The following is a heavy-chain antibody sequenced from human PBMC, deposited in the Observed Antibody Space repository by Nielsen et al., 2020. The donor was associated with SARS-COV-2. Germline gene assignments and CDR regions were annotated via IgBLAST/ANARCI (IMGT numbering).Heavy chain of an antibody. D-gene: IGHD3-16*01. CDR1: GGSVSSNVW. Sequence: SETLSLTCAVSGGSVSSNVWWTWVRQSPGKGLEWIGEVSHSGSTNYSPSLKSRVTLSMDKSRRQFSLGLASVTAADTAVYYCVSLSDIGGYWFDPWGHGILVTVSS. CDR2: VSHSGST. CDR3: VSLSDIGGYWFDP. J-gene: IGHJ5*02. V-gene: IGHV4-4*02.